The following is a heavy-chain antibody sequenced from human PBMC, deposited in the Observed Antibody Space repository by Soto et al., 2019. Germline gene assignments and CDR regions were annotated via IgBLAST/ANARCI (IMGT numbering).Heavy chain of an antibody. CDR1: VFTFSTYA. J-gene: IGHJ4*02. V-gene: IGHV3-23*01. CDR3: AKSGPTNYFDH. Sequence: GGSLRLSCAASVFTFSTYAMNWVRQAPGKGLEWVSGLSGGGAFTYYADSVKGRFTISRDDSKNTLYLQMNSLRVDDTAVYYCAKSGPTNYFDHWGQGTPVTVSS. CDR2: LSGGGAFT.